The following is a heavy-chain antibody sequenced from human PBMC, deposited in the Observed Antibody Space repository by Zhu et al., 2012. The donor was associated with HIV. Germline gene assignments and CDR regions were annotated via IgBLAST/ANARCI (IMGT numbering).Heavy chain of an antibody. CDR1: GGSISRTHW. V-gene: IGHV4-4*02. Sequence: QVQLRESGPGVVKPSGTLSLTCGVSGGSISRTHWWTWVRQPPGKELQWIGEIYYSGITNYSPSLKSRVSVSLDKSKNQFSLKLTSVTAADTAVYYCATWGNSGDYGRHLDSWGRDSGHRLI. D-gene: IGHD4-17*01. CDR2: IYYSGIT. CDR3: ATWGNSGDYGRHLDS. J-gene: IGHJ4*03.